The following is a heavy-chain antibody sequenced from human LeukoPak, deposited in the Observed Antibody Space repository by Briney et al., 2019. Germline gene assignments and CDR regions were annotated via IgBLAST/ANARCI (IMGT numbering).Heavy chain of an antibody. V-gene: IGHV4-59*01. D-gene: IGHD3-3*01. Sequence: SETLSLTCTVSGGSISSYYWSWIRQPPGKGLEWIGYIYYSGSTNYNPSLKSRVTISVDTSKNQFSLKLSSVTAADTAVYYCARVSGVVKYYFDYWGQGTLVTVSS. CDR3: ARVSGVVKYYFDY. J-gene: IGHJ4*02. CDR2: IYYSGST. CDR1: GGSISSYY.